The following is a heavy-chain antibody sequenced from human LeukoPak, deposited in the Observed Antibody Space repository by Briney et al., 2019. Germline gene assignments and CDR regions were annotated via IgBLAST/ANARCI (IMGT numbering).Heavy chain of an antibody. CDR3: ARARIAAAGIYY. V-gene: IGHV1-46*01. Sequence: GASVKVSCKASGYTFTSYYMHWVRQAPGQGLEWMGIINPSGGSTTYAQKFQGRVTMTRDTSTGTVYMELSSLRSEDTAVYYCARARIAAAGIYYWGQGTLVTVSS. CDR2: INPSGGST. J-gene: IGHJ4*02. CDR1: GYTFTSYY. D-gene: IGHD6-13*01.